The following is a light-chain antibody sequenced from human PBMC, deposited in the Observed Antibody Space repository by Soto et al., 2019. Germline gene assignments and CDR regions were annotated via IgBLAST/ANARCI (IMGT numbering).Light chain of an antibody. CDR3: QHYNTFSAT. V-gene: IGKV1-5*03. Sequence: DFQMTQSPSTLSASVGDRVTITCRASHSISSWLAWYQQKPGKAPKLLIYTASTLKTGVPSRFSGSGSGTEFTLTISSLQPDDFATYYCQHYNTFSATFGQGTKVDVK. J-gene: IGKJ1*01. CDR1: HSISSW. CDR2: TAS.